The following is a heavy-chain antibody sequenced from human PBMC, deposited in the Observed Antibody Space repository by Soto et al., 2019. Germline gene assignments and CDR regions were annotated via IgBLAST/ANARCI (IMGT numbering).Heavy chain of an antibody. CDR2: IYYSGST. CDR1: GGSISSYY. CDR3: ARHLRYCSGGSCYNWFDP. V-gene: IGHV4-59*08. Sequence: SETLSLTCTVSGGSISSYYWSWIRQPPGKGLEWIGYIYYSGSTNYNPSLKSRVTISVDTSKNQFSLKLSSVTAADTAVYYCARHLRYCSGGSCYNWFDPWGQGTLVTVSS. D-gene: IGHD2-15*01. J-gene: IGHJ5*02.